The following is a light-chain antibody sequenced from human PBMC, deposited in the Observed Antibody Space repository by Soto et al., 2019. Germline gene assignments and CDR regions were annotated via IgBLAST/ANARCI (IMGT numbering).Light chain of an antibody. J-gene: IGKJ2*01. V-gene: IGKV3-15*01. Sequence: EVVMTQSPATLSVSPGERATLSCRASQSVSNNLAWYQQKPGQAPSLLIYGASTRATGIPARFSGSGSGTEFTLTISSLQPEDFAVYYCHQYNNWPKTFGQGTQLDIK. CDR3: HQYNNWPKT. CDR1: QSVSNN. CDR2: GAS.